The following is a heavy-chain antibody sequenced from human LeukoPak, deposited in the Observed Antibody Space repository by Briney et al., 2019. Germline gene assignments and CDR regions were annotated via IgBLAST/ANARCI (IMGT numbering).Heavy chain of an antibody. CDR2: ISYDGSNK. CDR3: ARGFMTGGIAATDDAFDI. V-gene: IGHV3-30-3*01. J-gene: IGHJ3*02. D-gene: IGHD6-13*01. Sequence: GGSLRLSCAASGFTFSSYAMHWVRQAPGKGLEWVAVISYDGSNKYYADSVKGRFTISRDNSKNTLYLQMNSLRSEDTAVYYCARGFMTGGIAATDDAFDIWGQGTMVTVSS. CDR1: GFTFSSYA.